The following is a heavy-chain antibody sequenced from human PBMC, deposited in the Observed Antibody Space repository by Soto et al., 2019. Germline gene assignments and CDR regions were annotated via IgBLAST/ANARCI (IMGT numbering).Heavy chain of an antibody. CDR2: IRSERYGAAA. D-gene: IGHD2-15*01. CDR1: GFTFRGYA. CDR3: TLIPRNVRGAPFAS. V-gene: IGHV3-49*05. J-gene: IGHJ5*01. Sequence: QVVESGGGLVKPGQSLRLSCAGSGFTFRGYAVAWFRQTPGKGLECIGFIRSERYGAAADYAASVRGRFIISRDDYTGVGYLQMDSLRRGDTAVYECTLIPRNVRGAPFASWGQGTLVTVAS.